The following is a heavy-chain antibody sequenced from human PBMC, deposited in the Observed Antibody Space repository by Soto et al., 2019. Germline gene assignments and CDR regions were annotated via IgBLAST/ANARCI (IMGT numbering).Heavy chain of an antibody. Sequence: QVQLVQSGAEVKKPGASVKVSCKASGYTFTSYGISWVRQAPGQGLEWMGWISAYNGNTNYAQKLQGRVTMTTDTSTSTANMELRSLRSADTALYYCATDCSGGSCYKDYWGQGTLVTVSS. CDR3: ATDCSGGSCYKDY. V-gene: IGHV1-18*04. CDR2: ISAYNGNT. D-gene: IGHD2-15*01. J-gene: IGHJ4*02. CDR1: GYTFTSYG.